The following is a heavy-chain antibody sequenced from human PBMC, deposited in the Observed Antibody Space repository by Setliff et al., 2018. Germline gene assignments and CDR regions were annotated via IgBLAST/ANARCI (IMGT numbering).Heavy chain of an antibody. CDR3: ASGGAGFFTSGR. Sequence: SETLSLTCNVSGASISSSYWTWIRQPPGNELEWIGYVYSSSSPYYEPSLESRVTMFVDTSKNQFSLKLSSVTAADTAVYYCASGGAGFFTSGRWGQGTLVTVSS. V-gene: IGHV4-4*08. CDR1: GASISSSY. D-gene: IGHD3-3*01. CDR2: VYSSSSP. J-gene: IGHJ4*02.